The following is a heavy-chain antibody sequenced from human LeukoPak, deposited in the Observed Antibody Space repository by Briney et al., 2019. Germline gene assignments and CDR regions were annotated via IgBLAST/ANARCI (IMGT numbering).Heavy chain of an antibody. CDR3: GRNAAYCIDC. CDR1: GGSISSGGYS. D-gene: IGHD3-9*01. Sequence: PSQTLSLTCAVSGGSISSGGYSWSWIRQPPGKGLEWIGYILHSGSTNYNPSLKSRVTISLDTSNNQFSLKLTSVTAADTAMYYCGRNAAYCIDCWGQGILVTVSS. V-gene: IGHV4-30-2*01. CDR2: ILHSGST. J-gene: IGHJ1*01.